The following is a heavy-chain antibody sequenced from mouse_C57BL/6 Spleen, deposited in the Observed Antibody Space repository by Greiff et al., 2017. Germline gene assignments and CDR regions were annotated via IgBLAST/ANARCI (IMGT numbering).Heavy chain of an antibody. J-gene: IGHJ1*03. D-gene: IGHD1-1*01. Sequence: VQLKESGPELVKPGDSVKISCKASGYSFTGYFMNWVMQSHGKSLEWIGRINPYNGDTFYNQKFKGKATLTVDKSSSTAHMELRSLTSEDSAVYYCARVPFTTVVAHWYFDVWGTGTTVTVSS. CDR2: INPYNGDT. CDR3: ARVPFTTVVAHWYFDV. V-gene: IGHV1-20*01. CDR1: GYSFTGYF.